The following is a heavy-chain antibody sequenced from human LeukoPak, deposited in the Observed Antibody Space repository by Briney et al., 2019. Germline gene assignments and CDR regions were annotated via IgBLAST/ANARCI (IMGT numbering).Heavy chain of an antibody. CDR2: ISGSGGST. Sequence: GGSLRLSCAASGFSFSSYGMSWVRQAPGKGLEWVSGISGSGGSTYYADSVKGRFTISRDNSKNTLYLQMNSLRAEDTAVYYCAKGVLPDAFDIWGQGTMVTVSS. CDR1: GFSFSSYG. J-gene: IGHJ3*02. V-gene: IGHV3-23*01. CDR3: AKGVLPDAFDI. D-gene: IGHD3-10*01.